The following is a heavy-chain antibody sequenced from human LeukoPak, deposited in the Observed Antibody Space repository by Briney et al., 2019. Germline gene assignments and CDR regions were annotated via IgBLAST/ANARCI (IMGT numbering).Heavy chain of an antibody. CDR2: IYYSGST. V-gene: IGHV4-39*07. CDR1: GGSISSSSYY. J-gene: IGHJ4*02. D-gene: IGHD3-10*01. Sequence: SETLSLTCTVSGGSISSSSYYWGWIRQPPGKELEWIGSIYYSGSTYYNPSLKSRVTISVDTSKNQFSLKLSSVTAADTAVYYCARERRITMVRGVIDYWGQGTLVTVSS. CDR3: ARERRITMVRGVIDY.